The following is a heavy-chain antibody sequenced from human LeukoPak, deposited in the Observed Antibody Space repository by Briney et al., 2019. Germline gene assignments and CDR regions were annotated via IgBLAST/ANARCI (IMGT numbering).Heavy chain of an antibody. Sequence: SQTLSLTCTVSGGSISSGGYYWSWIRQHPGKGLEWIRYIYYSGSTYYNPSLKSRVTISVDTSKNQFSLKLSSVTAADTAVYYCARQTTAVSLSGLLANAFDIWGQGTMVTVSS. CDR3: ARQTTAVSLSGLLANAFDI. CDR2: IYYSGST. CDR1: GGSISSGGYY. D-gene: IGHD4-17*01. J-gene: IGHJ3*02. V-gene: IGHV4-31*03.